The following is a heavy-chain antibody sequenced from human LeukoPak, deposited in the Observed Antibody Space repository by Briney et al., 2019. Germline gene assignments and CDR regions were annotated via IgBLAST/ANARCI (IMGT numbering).Heavy chain of an antibody. V-gene: IGHV3-64*02. CDR2: INYNGDST. CDR3: ARDFNWAFDS. Sequence: PGGSLRLSRAASGFVFSSHGMHWVRQTPGKGLEYVSGINYNGDSTYYAESVKGRFIISRDNSRNTLFLQMGSLRAEDMAVYFCARDFNWAFDSWGQGTLVTVSS. D-gene: IGHD1-1*01. CDR1: GFVFSSHG. J-gene: IGHJ4*02.